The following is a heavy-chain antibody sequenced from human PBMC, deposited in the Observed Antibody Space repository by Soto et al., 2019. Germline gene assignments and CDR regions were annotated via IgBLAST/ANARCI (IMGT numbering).Heavy chain of an antibody. J-gene: IGHJ6*02. CDR2: IIPIFGTA. V-gene: IGHV1-69*13. CDR3: ARDPPLPYSSSSGFHYYYYGMDV. CDR1: GGTFSSYA. Sequence: ASVKVSCKASGGTFSSYAISWVRQAPGQGLEWMRGIIPIFGTANYAQKFQGRVTITADESTSTAYMELSSLRSEDTAVYYCARDPPLPYSSSSGFHYYYYGMDVWGQGTTVTVSS. D-gene: IGHD6-6*01.